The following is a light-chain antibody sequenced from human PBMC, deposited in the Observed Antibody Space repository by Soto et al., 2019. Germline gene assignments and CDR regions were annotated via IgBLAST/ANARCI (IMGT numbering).Light chain of an antibody. Sequence: EIVLTQSPGTLSLSPGERATLSCRASQSVVSKFFAWYQQKPGQAPRLHIYATSSRATGIPDRFSGSGSGTDFTLTISSLEPEDFAVYYCQQYGSPPMYAFGQGTKLEIK. J-gene: IGKJ2*01. V-gene: IGKV3-20*01. CDR1: QSVVSKF. CDR2: ATS. CDR3: QQYGSPPMYA.